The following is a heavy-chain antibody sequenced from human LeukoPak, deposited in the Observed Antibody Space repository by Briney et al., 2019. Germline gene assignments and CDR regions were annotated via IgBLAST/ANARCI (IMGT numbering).Heavy chain of an antibody. J-gene: IGHJ6*03. D-gene: IGHD1-1*01. V-gene: IGHV4-59*01. Sequence: SETLSLTCTVSGGSISSFYWSWIRQPPGKGLEWIGYIYYSGSTSYNPSLKSRVTTSVDTTKNLFSLRLRSVTAADTAVYFCARGRVSSSTWYSTYYYYFYMDVWGKGTTVTVSS. CDR2: IYYSGST. CDR1: GGSISSFY. CDR3: ARGRVSSSTWYSTYYYYFYMDV.